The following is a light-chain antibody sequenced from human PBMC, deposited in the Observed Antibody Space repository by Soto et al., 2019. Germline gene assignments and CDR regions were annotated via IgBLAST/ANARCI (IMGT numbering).Light chain of an antibody. CDR2: GAS. CDR3: QQYHNWPPWT. V-gene: IGKV3D-15*01. Sequence: EIVMTQSPATLSVSPGERATLSCRASQSVSSNLAWYQQKPGQAPRLLIYGASTRATGIPARFSGSGSGTEFTLTISSLKSEDFAVYYCQQYHNWPPWTFGPGTKVESK. CDR1: QSVSSN. J-gene: IGKJ1*01.